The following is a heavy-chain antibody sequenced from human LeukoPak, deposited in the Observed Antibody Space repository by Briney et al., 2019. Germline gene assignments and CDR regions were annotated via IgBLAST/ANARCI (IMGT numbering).Heavy chain of an antibody. CDR2: IIPILGLA. Sequence: SVKVSCKASGYTFTSYGISWVRQAPGQGLEWMGRIIPILGLANYAQKFQGRVTITADKSTSTAYMELSSLRSEDTAVYYCARVRYFDWLPLPFDYWGQGTLVTVSS. D-gene: IGHD3-9*01. J-gene: IGHJ4*02. CDR3: ARVRYFDWLPLPFDY. CDR1: GYTFTSYG. V-gene: IGHV1-69*04.